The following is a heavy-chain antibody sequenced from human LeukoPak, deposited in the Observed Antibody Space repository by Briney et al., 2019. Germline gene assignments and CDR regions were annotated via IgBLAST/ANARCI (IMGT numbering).Heavy chain of an antibody. CDR2: ISPYNGNT. D-gene: IGHD3-3*01. Sequence: SVKVSCKASGYTFTSYGISWVRQAPGQGLEWMGWISPYNGNTDYAQKLQGRVTMTTDTSTGTAYMQLRSLRSDDTAVYYCARDWSGQYYFDYWGQGTLVTVSS. V-gene: IGHV1-18*01. J-gene: IGHJ4*02. CDR1: GYTFTSYG. CDR3: ARDWSGQYYFDY.